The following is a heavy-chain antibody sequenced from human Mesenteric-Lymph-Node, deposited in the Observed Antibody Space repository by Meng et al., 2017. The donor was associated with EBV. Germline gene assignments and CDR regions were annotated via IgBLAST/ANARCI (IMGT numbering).Heavy chain of an antibody. D-gene: IGHD4-23*01. V-gene: IGHV2-5*02. Sequence: QITLKESGPTLVNPTQTLTLTCTFSGFSLSTYAVGVGWIRQPPGKALEWLALIYWDDDERYSPSLKSRLTITKDTSINQVVLTMTNMDPVDTATYYCVHGRGGGNSAIFDYWGQGTLVTVSS. CDR3: VHGRGGGNSAIFDY. CDR2: IYWDDDE. CDR1: GFSLSTYAVG. J-gene: IGHJ4*02.